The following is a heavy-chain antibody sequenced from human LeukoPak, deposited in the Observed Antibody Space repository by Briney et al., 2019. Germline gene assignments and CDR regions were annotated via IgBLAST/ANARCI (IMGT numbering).Heavy chain of an antibody. CDR1: GGSFSGYY. CDR2: INHSGST. D-gene: IGHD3-16*01. Sequence: SETLPLTCAVSGGSFSGYYWSWIRQPPGKGLEWIGEINHSGSTNYNPSLKSRVTISVDTSKNQFSLKLSSVTAADTAVYYCARQRGDIGLNWFDPWGQGTLVTVSS. V-gene: IGHV4-34*01. CDR3: ARQRGDIGLNWFDP. J-gene: IGHJ5*02.